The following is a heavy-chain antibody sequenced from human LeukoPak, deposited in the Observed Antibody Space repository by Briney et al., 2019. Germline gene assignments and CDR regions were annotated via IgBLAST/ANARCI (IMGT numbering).Heavy chain of an antibody. CDR3: ARDHRTRMGRDYYYYGMDV. V-gene: IGHV4-4*02. J-gene: IGHJ6*02. CDR1: GGSISSSNW. Sequence: PSGTLSLTCAVSGGSISSSNWWSWVRQPPGKGLEWIGEIYHSGSTNYNPSLKSRVTISVDKSKNQFSLKLSSVTAADTAVYYCARDHRTRMGRDYYYYGMDVWGQGTTVTVSS. CDR2: IYHSGST. D-gene: IGHD1-14*01.